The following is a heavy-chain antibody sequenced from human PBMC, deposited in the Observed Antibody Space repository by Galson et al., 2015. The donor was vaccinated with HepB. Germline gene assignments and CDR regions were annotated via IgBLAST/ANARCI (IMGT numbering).Heavy chain of an antibody. V-gene: IGHV3-15*01. CDR2: IKSKSDGGTT. Sequence: SLRLSCAASGFTFSNTGFTFNNAWMSWVRQAPGKGLEWVGRIKSKSDGGTTDYAAPVKGRFTISRDDSKNTVYLQMNSQKTEDTAVYYCATDLCDYWGQGTLVTVSS. CDR1: GFTFSNTGFTFNNAW. CDR3: ATDLCDY. J-gene: IGHJ4*02. D-gene: IGHD3-16*01.